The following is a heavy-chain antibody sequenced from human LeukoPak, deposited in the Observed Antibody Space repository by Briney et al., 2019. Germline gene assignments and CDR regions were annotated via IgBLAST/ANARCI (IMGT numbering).Heavy chain of an antibody. CDR1: ARSLSSGCYA. CDR3: ARGGYSGPLDY. J-gene: IGHJ4*02. CDR2: IYHSGGT. V-gene: IGHV4-30-2*01. D-gene: IGHD5-12*01. Sequence: SETMSPTCLVAARSLSSGCYAWNWIRQPPGKGLEWIGYIYHSGGTYYNPSLKSRVTISVDRSKSQFSLKLSSVTAADTAVYYCARGGYSGPLDYWGQGTLVTVSS.